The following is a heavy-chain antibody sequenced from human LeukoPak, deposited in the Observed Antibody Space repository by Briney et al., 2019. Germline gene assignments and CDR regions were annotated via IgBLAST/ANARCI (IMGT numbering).Heavy chain of an antibody. J-gene: IGHJ4*02. Sequence: SETLSLTCTVPGGSISTSYYYWGWIRQPPGKGLEWIGSIYYSGSTYYNPSLKSRVTISVDTSKNQFSLKLNSVTAADTAVYYCATSLWLGELFTINFDYWGQGALVTVSS. V-gene: IGHV4-39*01. CDR3: ATSLWLGELFTINFDY. D-gene: IGHD3-10*01. CDR1: GGSISTSYYY. CDR2: IYYSGST.